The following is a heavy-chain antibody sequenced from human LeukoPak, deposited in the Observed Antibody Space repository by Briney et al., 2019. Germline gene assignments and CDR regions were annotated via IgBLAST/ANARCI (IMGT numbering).Heavy chain of an antibody. J-gene: IGHJ4*02. CDR2: IIPIFGTA. Sequence: SVKVSCKASGGTFSSYAISWVRQAPGQGLEWMGGIIPIFGTANYAQKFQGRVTITADESTSTAYMELSSLRSEDTAVYYCVRWYGFPKYYFDYWGQGTLVTVSS. D-gene: IGHD3-10*01. V-gene: IGHV1-69*13. CDR3: VRWYGFPKYYFDY. CDR1: GGTFSSYA.